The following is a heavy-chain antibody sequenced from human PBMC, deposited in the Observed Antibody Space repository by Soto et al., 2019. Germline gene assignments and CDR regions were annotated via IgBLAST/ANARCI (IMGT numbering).Heavy chain of an antibody. CDR2: INPNSGGT. CDR1: GYTFTGYY. D-gene: IGHD5-18*01. Sequence: ASVKVSCKASGYTFTGYYMHWVRQAPGQGLEWMGWINPNSGGTNYAQKFQGRVTMTRDTSISTAYMELSRLRSDDTAVYYCAREPLSGYSYGSAYYYYGMDVWGQGTTVTVSS. J-gene: IGHJ6*02. V-gene: IGHV1-2*02. CDR3: AREPLSGYSYGSAYYYYGMDV.